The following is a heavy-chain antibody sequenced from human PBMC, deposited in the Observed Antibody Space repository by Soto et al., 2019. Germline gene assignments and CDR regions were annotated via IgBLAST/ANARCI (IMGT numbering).Heavy chain of an antibody. D-gene: IGHD3-10*01. V-gene: IGHV3-15*01. CDR2: IKSKTDGGTT. CDR1: GFTFSNAW. CDR3: TTDRSPMVRGVIGYFDY. J-gene: IGHJ4*02. Sequence: GGSLRLSCAASGFTFSNAWMSWVRQAPGKGLEWVGRIKSKTDGGTTDYAAPVKGRFTISRDDSKNTLYLQMNSLKTEDTAVYYCTTDRSPMVRGVIGYFDYWGQGTLVTSPQ.